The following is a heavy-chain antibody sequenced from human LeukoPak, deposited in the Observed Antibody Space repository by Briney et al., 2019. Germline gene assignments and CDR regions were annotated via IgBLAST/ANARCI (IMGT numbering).Heavy chain of an antibody. V-gene: IGHV4-61*01. D-gene: IGHD5-24*01. CDR2: IYYSGST. CDR1: GGSVSSGSYY. Sequence: PSETLSLTCTVSGGSVSSGSYYWSWIRQTPGKGLEWIGHIYYSGSTSYNPSLKSRVTISVDTSKNQLSLQVSSVTAADTAVYYCAREKDGYNSPFDYWGQGTLVTVSS. CDR3: AREKDGYNSPFDY. J-gene: IGHJ4*02.